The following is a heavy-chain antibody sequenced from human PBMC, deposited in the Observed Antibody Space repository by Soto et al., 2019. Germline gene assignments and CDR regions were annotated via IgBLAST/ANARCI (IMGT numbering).Heavy chain of an antibody. CDR2: LSSKSDGGTT. D-gene: IGHD6-13*01. J-gene: IGHJ4*01. V-gene: IGHV3-15*07. Sequence: EVQLVQSGGGLVKPGVSLGLSCAASGFIFGDTPMNWLRQAPGQGLEWVGRLSSKSDGGTTDLAAAVRGRISISRDASTKTLHLQMHSLKVEDTAVYYSIAGRITAGAQQSDYWGQGNLVTVSS. CDR1: GFIFGDTP. CDR3: IAGRITAGAQQSDY.